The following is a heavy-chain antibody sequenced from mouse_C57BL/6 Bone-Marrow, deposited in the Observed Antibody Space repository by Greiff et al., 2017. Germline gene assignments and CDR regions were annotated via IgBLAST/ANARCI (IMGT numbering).Heavy chain of an antibody. D-gene: IGHD1-3*01. CDR3: AREKSSPLEWYFAV. J-gene: IGHJ1*03. CDR2: IDPSDSYT. Sequence: QVQLQQPGAELVMPGASVKLSCKASGYTFTSYWMHWVKQRPGQGLEWIGEIDPSDSYTNYNQKFKGKSTLTVDKSSSTAYMQLSSLTSEYSAVYYCAREKSSPLEWYFAVWRTAATVTASS. V-gene: IGHV1-69*01. CDR1: GYTFTSYW.